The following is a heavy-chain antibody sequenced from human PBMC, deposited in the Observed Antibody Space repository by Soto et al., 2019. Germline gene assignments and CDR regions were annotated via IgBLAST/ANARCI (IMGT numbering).Heavy chain of an antibody. D-gene: IGHD3-22*01. CDR2: IWYDGSNK. J-gene: IGHJ3*02. V-gene: IGHV3-33*01. CDR3: ARDLTDYYDSSGAFDI. CDR1: GFTFSSYG. Sequence: GGSLRLSCAASGFTFSSYGMHWVRQAPGKGLEWVAVIWYDGSNKYYADSVKGRFTISRDNSKNTLYLQMNSLRAEDTAVYYCARDLTDYYDSSGAFDIWGQGTMVTVSS.